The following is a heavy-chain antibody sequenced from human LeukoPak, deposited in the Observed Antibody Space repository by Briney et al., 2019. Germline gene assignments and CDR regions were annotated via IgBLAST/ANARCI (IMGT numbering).Heavy chain of an antibody. V-gene: IGHV3-23*01. D-gene: IGHD5-12*01. Sequence: GGSLRLSCAASGFTFATYAMSWVRQPPGKGLEWVSSISGSADITYYADPVKGRFTTSRDNSKTTLCLQRSSVGAEDTAVYFCAKGERVGYVANWFDPWGQGTLVTVYS. CDR3: AKGERVGYVANWFDP. CDR2: ISGSADIT. J-gene: IGHJ5*02. CDR1: GFTFATYA.